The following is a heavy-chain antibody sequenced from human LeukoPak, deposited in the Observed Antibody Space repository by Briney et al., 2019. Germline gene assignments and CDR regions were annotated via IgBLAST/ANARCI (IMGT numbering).Heavy chain of an antibody. CDR3: ARGGIGCFDI. Sequence: GRSLRLSCAASGFTFSSYWMHWVRQAPGKGLVWVSHINSGGSTTSYADSVKGRFTISRDNAKNTLYLQMNSLRAEDTAVYYCARGGIGCFDIWGQGTVVTVSS. D-gene: IGHD2-15*01. V-gene: IGHV3-74*01. CDR1: GFTFSSYW. CDR2: INSGGSTT. J-gene: IGHJ3*02.